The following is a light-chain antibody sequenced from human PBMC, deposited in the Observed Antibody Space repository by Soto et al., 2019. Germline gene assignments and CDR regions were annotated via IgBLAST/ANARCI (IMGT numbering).Light chain of an antibody. CDR1: QSVSSSY. V-gene: IGKV3-11*01. CDR3: QQRSNWS. J-gene: IGKJ5*01. CDR2: DAS. Sequence: EIVLPQSPGTLSLAPGESGNPSRRASQSVSSSYLAWYQQKPGQAPRLLIFDASNRATGIPARFSGSGSGTDFTFTISNLEPEDFAVDYCQQRSNWSFGQGTRLEIK.